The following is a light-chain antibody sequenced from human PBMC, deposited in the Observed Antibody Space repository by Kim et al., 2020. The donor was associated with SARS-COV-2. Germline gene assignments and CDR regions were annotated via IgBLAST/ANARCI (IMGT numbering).Light chain of an antibody. CDR3: GTWDSSLSAVV. CDR1: SSNIGNNY. J-gene: IGLJ2*01. CDR2: DSN. V-gene: IGLV1-51*01. Sequence: GQKVTISCSGSSSNIGNNYVSWYQQLPGTAPKLLIYDSNKRPSGIPDRFSGSKSGTSATLDITGLQTGDEADYYCGTWDSSLSAVVFGGGTQLTVL.